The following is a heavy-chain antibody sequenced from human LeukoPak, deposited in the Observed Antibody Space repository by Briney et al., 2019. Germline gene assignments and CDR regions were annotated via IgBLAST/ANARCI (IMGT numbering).Heavy chain of an antibody. D-gene: IGHD2-21*02. CDR1: GYTFTSYA. CDR2: INPNSGGT. Sequence: ASVKVSCKASGYTFTSYAMNWVRQAPGQGLEWMGWINPNSGGTNYGQKFQGRVTMTRDTSITTAYMELSRLRSDDTAVYYCARDPTTARLNWFDPWGQGTLVTVSS. J-gene: IGHJ5*02. V-gene: IGHV1-2*02. CDR3: ARDPTTARLNWFDP.